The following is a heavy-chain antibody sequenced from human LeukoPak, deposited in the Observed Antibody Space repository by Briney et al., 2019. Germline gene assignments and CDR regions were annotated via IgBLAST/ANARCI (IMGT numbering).Heavy chain of an antibody. CDR3: ARTSREMTTSTGYFDY. CDR2: ISGSNSYI. Sequence: GGSLRLSCAASGFTFSSYTMHWIRQAPGKGLEWVSSISGSNSYIFYADSVKGRSTVSRDNAKDSLYLQMNSLRAEDTAVYYCARTSREMTTSTGYFDYWGQGTLVTVSS. CDR1: GFTFSSYT. J-gene: IGHJ4*02. V-gene: IGHV3-21*04. D-gene: IGHD5-24*01.